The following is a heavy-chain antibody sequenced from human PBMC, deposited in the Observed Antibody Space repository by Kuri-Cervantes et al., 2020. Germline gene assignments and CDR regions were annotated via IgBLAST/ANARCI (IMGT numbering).Heavy chain of an antibody. J-gene: IGHJ4*02. D-gene: IGHD3-22*01. Sequence: ASVKVSCKASGYTFTSYYMHWVRQAPGQGLEWMGIINPSGGSTSYAQKFQGRVTMTRDTSTSTVYMELSSLRSEDTAVYYCARVKYYYDSRLNWGDFDYWGQGTLVTVSS. CDR1: GYTFTSYY. CDR2: INPSGGST. V-gene: IGHV1-46*01. CDR3: ARVKYYYDSRLNWGDFDY.